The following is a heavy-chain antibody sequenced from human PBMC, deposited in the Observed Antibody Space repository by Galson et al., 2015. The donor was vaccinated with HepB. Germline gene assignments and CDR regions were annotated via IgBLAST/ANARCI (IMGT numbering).Heavy chain of an antibody. D-gene: IGHD2-21*02. J-gene: IGHJ4*02. V-gene: IGHV3-74*01. CDR3: TRGGRSGDCLGY. Sequence: LRLSCAASGFTFSSYWMHWVRQAPGKGLVWVSRINSDGSSTSYADSVKGRFTISRDNAKNTLYLQMNSLRAEDTAVYYCTRGGRSGDCLGYWGQGTLVTVSS. CDR1: GFTFSSYW. CDR2: INSDGSST.